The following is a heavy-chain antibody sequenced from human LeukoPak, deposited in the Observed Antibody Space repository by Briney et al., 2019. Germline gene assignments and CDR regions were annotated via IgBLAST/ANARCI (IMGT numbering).Heavy chain of an antibody. D-gene: IGHD6-13*01. Sequence: GGSLRLSCAASGFTFSSYGMHWVRQAPGKGLEWVAFIRYDGSNKYYADSVKGRFTISRDNSKNTLYLQMNSLRAEDTAVYYCAKDMGSSSSGGLLYCRGKGTLVTVAS. J-gene: IGHJ4*02. CDR3: AKDMGSSSSGGLLYC. V-gene: IGHV3-30*02. CDR2: IRYDGSNK. CDR1: GFTFSSYG.